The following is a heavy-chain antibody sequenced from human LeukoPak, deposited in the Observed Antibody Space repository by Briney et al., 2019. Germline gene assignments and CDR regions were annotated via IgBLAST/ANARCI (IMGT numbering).Heavy chain of an antibody. J-gene: IGHJ4*02. D-gene: IGHD4-17*01. CDR2: ISYDGSNK. CDR3: ARGEDDYGDYFDY. CDR1: GFTFSSYA. V-gene: IGHV3-30-3*01. Sequence: GRPLRLSCAASGFTFSSYAMHWVRQAPGKGLERVAVISYDGSNKYYADSVKGRFTISRDNSKNTLYLQMNSLRAEDTAVYYCARGEDDYGDYFDYWGQGTLVTVSS.